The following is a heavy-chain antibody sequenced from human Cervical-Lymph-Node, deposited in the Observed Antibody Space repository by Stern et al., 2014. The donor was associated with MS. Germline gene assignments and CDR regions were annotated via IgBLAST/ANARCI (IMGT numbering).Heavy chain of an antibody. CDR1: GFTFSSYG. D-gene: IGHD4-17*01. CDR2: IWYDGSNK. V-gene: IGHV3-33*01. CDR3: ARDGGTTRDFDY. J-gene: IGHJ4*02. Sequence: VQLVESGGGVVQPGRSPRLSCAASGFTFSSYGMHWVRQAPGKGLEWVAVIWYDGSNKYYADSVKGRFTISRDNSKNTLYLQMNSLRAEDTAVYYCARDGGTTRDFDYWGQGTLVTVSS.